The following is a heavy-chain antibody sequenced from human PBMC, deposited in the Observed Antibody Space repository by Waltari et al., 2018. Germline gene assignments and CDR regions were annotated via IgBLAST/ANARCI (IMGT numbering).Heavy chain of an antibody. V-gene: IGHV4-39*01. J-gene: IGHJ3*01. CDR1: Y. CDR2: ISHSGAT. Sequence: YWGWIRQPPGQALEWIGTISHSGATYTFPSLQSRVTLSRDTSKNQFSLTLGSVTASDTAVYYCAAYIGASVGTAAFDVWGQGTMVTVSS. CDR3: AAYIGASVGTAAFDV. D-gene: IGHD5-12*01.